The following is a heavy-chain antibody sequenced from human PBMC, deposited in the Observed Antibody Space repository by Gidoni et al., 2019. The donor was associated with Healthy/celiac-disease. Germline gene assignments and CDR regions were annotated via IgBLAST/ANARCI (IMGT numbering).Heavy chain of an antibody. CDR1: GFTFSSYA. V-gene: IGHV3-23*01. CDR2: ISGSGGST. J-gene: IGHJ4*02. CDR3: AKSRGWGGSAGYFDY. Sequence: EVQLLESGGGLVQPGGSLRLSCAASGFTFSSYAMSWVRQAPGKGLVWVSAISGSGGSTYYEDSVKGRFTISRDNSNNTLYLQMNSLRAEDTAVYYCAKSRGWGGSAGYFDYWGQGTLVTVSS. D-gene: IGHD2-15*01.